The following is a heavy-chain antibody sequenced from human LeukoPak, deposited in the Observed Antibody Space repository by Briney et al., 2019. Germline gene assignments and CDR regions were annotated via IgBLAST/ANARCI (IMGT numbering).Heavy chain of an antibody. CDR1: GFTFRSYA. CDR3: AKVIDVVVFDY. V-gene: IGHV3-23*01. D-gene: IGHD2-2*01. CDR2: ISGSGSST. Sequence: GGSLRLPRAASGFTFRSYAMSWVRQAPGKGLEWVSGISGSGSSTYYADSVKGRFTISRDNSKNTLYLQMDILRADDTAVYYCAKVIDVVVFDYWGQGTLVTVSS. J-gene: IGHJ4*02.